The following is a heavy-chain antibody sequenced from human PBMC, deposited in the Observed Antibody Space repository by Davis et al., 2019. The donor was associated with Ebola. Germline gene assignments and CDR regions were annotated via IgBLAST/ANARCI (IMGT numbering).Heavy chain of an antibody. J-gene: IGHJ4*02. CDR3: AKARDFWIDRGFDH. CDR1: GLIFKKYA. CDR2: ISGSGGST. V-gene: IGHV3-23*01. D-gene: IGHD3/OR15-3a*01. Sequence: GESLKISCATSGLIFKKYAMSWVRQAPGKGLEWVSGISGSGGSTYHSDSVNGRFTISRDNSKNTLFLQMNSLRVEDTAVYFCAKARDFWIDRGFDHWGQGTVVTVSS.